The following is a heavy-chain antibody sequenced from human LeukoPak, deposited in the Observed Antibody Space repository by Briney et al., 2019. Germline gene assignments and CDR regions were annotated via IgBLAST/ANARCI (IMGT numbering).Heavy chain of an antibody. D-gene: IGHD2-2*01. CDR1: GYTFTSYD. J-gene: IGHJ4*02. CDR2: MNPNSGNT. V-gene: IGHV1-8*01. CDR3: AKDNIHCSSTSCYEGWYYFDY. Sequence: ASVKVSCKASGYTFTSYDINWVRQATGQGLEWMGWMNPNSGNTGYAQKFQGRVTMTRNTSISTAYMELSSLRSEDTAVYYCAKDNIHCSSTSCYEGWYYFDYWGQGTLVTVSS.